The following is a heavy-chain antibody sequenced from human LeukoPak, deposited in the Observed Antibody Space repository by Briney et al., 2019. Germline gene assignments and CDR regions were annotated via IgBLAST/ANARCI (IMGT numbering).Heavy chain of an antibody. CDR2: ISSSSSYI. J-gene: IGHJ3*02. CDR1: GFTFSSYS. CDR3: ARGASAAAPGDAFDI. Sequence: GGSLRLSCAASGFTFSSYSMNWVRQAPGEGLEWVSSISSSSSYIYYADSVKGRFTISRDNAKNSLYLQMNSLRAEDTAVYYCARGASAAAPGDAFDIWGQGTMVTVSS. D-gene: IGHD6-13*01. V-gene: IGHV3-21*01.